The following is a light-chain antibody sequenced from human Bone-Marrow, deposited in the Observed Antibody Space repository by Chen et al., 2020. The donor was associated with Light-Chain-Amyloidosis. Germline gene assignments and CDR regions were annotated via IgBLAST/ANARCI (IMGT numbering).Light chain of an antibody. CDR2: DDE. Sequence: NFMLTQPHSVSESPGKTVIISCTRSSGSIATNYVQWYQQRPGSSPNTVIYDDEQRPSGVPDRVSGSIDKSSNSAALTISGLRTEDEDDYFCESYKVSSQGVFGGGTKLTVL. V-gene: IGLV6-57*01. CDR1: SGSIATNY. J-gene: IGLJ3*02. CDR3: ESYKVSSQGV.